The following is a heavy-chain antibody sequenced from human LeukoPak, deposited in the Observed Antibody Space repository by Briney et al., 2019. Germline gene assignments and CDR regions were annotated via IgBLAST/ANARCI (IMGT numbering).Heavy chain of an antibody. V-gene: IGHV3-21*01. CDR3: ARAVGVGKYFDY. J-gene: IGHJ4*02. D-gene: IGHD3-10*01. CDR1: GFTFSSYS. Sequence: PGGSLRLSCAASGFTFSSYSMNWVRQAPGKGLEWVSSISSSSSYIYYADSVKGRFTISRDNAKNSLYLQMNSLRAEDTAVYYCARAVGVGKYFDYWGQGTLVTVSS. CDR2: ISSSSSYI.